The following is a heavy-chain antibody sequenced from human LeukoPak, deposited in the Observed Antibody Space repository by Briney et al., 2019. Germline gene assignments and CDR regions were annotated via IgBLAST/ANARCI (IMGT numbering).Heavy chain of an antibody. J-gene: IGHJ5*02. V-gene: IGHV4-38-2*02. CDR2: INHSGDT. CDR3: ARDNDTPSSPWTIDR. D-gene: IGHD2-15*01. Sequence: SETLSLTCTVSGYSIRRGYFWAWIRPPPGKGLEWIGSINHSGDTYYNPSLKRRVTTSVDTSKNQFSLKLTSVTAADTAEYNCARDNDTPSSPWTIDRWGRGTLVTVSS. CDR1: GYSIRRGYF.